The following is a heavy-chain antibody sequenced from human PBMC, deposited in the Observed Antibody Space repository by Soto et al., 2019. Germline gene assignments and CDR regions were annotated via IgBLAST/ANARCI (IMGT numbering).Heavy chain of an antibody. Sequence: QVQLVQSGVEVKQPGASVKVSCQASGYTFTSYGISWLRRAPGQGPEWMGWVNTYNGNPNYAQTLQGRVTMTTDTSTSTAYMELRSLRSDDTAVYYCARDSQFSTSWQKFDYWGQGTLVTVSS. V-gene: IGHV1-18*01. CDR1: GYTFTSYG. J-gene: IGHJ4*02. D-gene: IGHD2-2*01. CDR2: VNTYNGNP. CDR3: ARDSQFSTSWQKFDY.